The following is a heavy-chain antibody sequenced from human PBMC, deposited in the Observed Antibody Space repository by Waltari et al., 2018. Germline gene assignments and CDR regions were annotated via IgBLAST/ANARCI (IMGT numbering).Heavy chain of an antibody. CDR1: GFTFSSYA. V-gene: IGHV3-23*04. Sequence: EVQLVEYGGVLVQPGGSMRLSCAASGFTFSSYAMSWIRQAPGKGLDWASVISGSGGSTYYADSVKGRFTISRDNSKNTLYLQMNSLRAEDTAVYYCAKDLGYCSGGSCYFPYYYYYGMDDWGQGTTVTVSS. J-gene: IGHJ6*02. CDR2: ISGSGGST. D-gene: IGHD2-15*01. CDR3: AKDLGYCSGGSCYFPYYYYYGMDD.